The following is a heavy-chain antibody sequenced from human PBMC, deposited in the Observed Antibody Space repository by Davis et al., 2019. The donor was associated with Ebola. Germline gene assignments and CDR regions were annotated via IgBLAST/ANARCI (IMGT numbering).Heavy chain of an antibody. CDR2: VSGGGGYT. CDR3: VGESSGDYSLGALDM. CDR1: GFIFSDYA. Sequence: GESLKIPCATSGFIFSDYALRCVRQAPGKGLEWVSAVSGGGGYTFYSDSVKGRLPISRDNSKHTLSLQMDSLRVDETAIYYCVGESSGDYSLGALDMWGQGTMVTVSS. J-gene: IGHJ3*02. D-gene: IGHD3-22*01. V-gene: IGHV3-23*01.